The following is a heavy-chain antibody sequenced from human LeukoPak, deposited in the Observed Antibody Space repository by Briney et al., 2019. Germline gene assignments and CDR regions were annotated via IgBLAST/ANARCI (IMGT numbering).Heavy chain of an antibody. CDR3: ARAAPLGQWLPYFDY. CDR2: INTDGSGT. D-gene: IGHD5-12*01. CDR1: GFAFGTYS. Sequence: PGGSLRLSCAASGFAFGTYSMNWVRQAPGKGLVWVSRINTDGSGTTYADSVKGRFTISRDNAKNTLYLQMSSLRAEDTAVYYCARAAPLGQWLPYFDYWGQGSLVTVSS. V-gene: IGHV3-74*01. J-gene: IGHJ4*02.